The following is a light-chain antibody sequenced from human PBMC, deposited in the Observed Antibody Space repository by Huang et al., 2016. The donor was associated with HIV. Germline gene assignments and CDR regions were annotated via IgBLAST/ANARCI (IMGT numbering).Light chain of an antibody. V-gene: IGKV3-11*01. CDR1: QSVRSY. Sequence: EIVLTQSPATLSLSPGERATLSCRASQSVRSYLAWYQQKPGQAPRLLIYDASNRATGIPARFSGSGSWTDFTLTISSLQSEDFAVYYCQQRSAWPLTFGGGTKVEI. J-gene: IGKJ4*01. CDR3: QQRSAWPLT. CDR2: DAS.